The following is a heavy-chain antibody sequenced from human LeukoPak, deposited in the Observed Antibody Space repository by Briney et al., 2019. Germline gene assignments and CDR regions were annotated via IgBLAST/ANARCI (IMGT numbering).Heavy chain of an antibody. D-gene: IGHD3-9*01. V-gene: IGHV3-30*07. Sequence: GRSLRLSCAASGFTFSSYAMHWDRQAPGKGLEWVAVISYDGSNKYYADSVKGRFTISRDNSKNTLYLQMNSLRAEDTAVYYCAKGDYDILTGYSHYYYGMDVWGQGTTVTVSS. J-gene: IGHJ6*02. CDR2: ISYDGSNK. CDR3: AKGDYDILTGYSHYYYGMDV. CDR1: GFTFSSYA.